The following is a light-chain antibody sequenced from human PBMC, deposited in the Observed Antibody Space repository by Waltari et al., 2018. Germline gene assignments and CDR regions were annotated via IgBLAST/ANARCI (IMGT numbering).Light chain of an antibody. Sequence: SYELSQPPSMSVSPGQTASITCPGDKLGDKYASWYHQKPGQSPVLVIFQDNKRPSGTPERFSGSNSGNTATLTISGTQAMDEADYYCQAWDSSTLVFGGGTKLTVL. J-gene: IGLJ2*01. CDR3: QAWDSSTLV. CDR2: QDN. V-gene: IGLV3-1*01. CDR1: KLGDKY.